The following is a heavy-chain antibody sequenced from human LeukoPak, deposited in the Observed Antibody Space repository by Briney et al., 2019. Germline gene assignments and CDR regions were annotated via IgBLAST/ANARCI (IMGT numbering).Heavy chain of an antibody. D-gene: IGHD6-6*01. CDR1: GGSISSYY. Sequence: SETLSLTCTVSGGSISSYYWSWIRQPPGKGLEWIGYIYYSGSTNYNPSLKSRVTISVDTSKNQFSLKLSSVTAADTAVYYCAEGLYSSSQFDCWGQGTLVTVSS. CDR2: IYYSGST. V-gene: IGHV4-59*08. CDR3: AEGLYSSSQFDC. J-gene: IGHJ4*02.